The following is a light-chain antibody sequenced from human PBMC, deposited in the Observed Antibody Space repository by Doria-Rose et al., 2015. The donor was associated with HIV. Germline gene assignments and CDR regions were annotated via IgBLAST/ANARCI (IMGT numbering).Light chain of an antibody. Sequence: LSASVGDRVTITCRSSQTISNYLNWYQQKPGKAPKLLIYAASSLQSGVPPRFSGSGSGTDFTLTISSLQPEDFATYYCQQSFSTPPMYTFGQGTKLGIK. J-gene: IGKJ2*01. CDR3: QQSFSTPPMYT. V-gene: IGKV1-39*01. CDR1: QTISNY. CDR2: AAS.